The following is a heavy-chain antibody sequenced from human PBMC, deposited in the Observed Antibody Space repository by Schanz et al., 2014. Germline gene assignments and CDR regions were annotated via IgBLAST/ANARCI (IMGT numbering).Heavy chain of an antibody. CDR2: ISSRSSHI. CDR1: GFTFSSYW. J-gene: IGHJ3*02. Sequence: EVQLVESGGGLVQPGGSLRLSCAASGFTFSSYWMHWVRQVPGKGLVWVSSISSRSSHIYYADSVKGRFTVSRDNSKNTLYLQMNSLRAEDTAVYYCAKGRFGELSAFDIWGQGTMVTVSS. D-gene: IGHD3-10*01. CDR3: AKGRFGELSAFDI. V-gene: IGHV3-21*04.